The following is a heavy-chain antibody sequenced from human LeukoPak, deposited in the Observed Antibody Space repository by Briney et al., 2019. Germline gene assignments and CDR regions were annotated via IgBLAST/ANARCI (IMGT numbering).Heavy chain of an antibody. CDR2: VWKDGINK. V-gene: IGHV3-33*01. J-gene: IGHJ4*02. CDR1: GFTFSNYA. Sequence: GGSLRLSCAASGFTFSNYAIHRVRQAPGKGLEWVAVVWKDGINKYYSDSVKGRFTISRDNSKNTVYLQMNSLRAEDTAVYYCARDSRGWYFDYWGQGTLVTVSS. CDR3: ARDSRGWYFDY. D-gene: IGHD5-24*01.